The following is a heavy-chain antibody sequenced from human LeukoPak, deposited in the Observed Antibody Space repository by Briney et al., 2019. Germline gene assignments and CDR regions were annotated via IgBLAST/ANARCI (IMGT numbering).Heavy chain of an antibody. CDR2: IRSSDSYS. Sequence: SGGSLRLSCATSGFTFSYYTMSWVRLAPGKGLEWVSSIRSSDSYSNYADSVKGRFTISRDNANNSLYLQMSSLRAEDSAVYYCARQGVGVDYWGQGTLVTVSS. CDR3: ARQGVGVDY. CDR1: GFTFSYYT. D-gene: IGHD3-16*01. J-gene: IGHJ4*02. V-gene: IGHV3-21*06.